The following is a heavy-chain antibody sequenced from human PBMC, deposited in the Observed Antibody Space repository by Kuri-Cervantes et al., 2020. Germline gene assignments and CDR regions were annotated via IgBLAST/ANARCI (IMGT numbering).Heavy chain of an antibody. CDR2: TNSDGTT. D-gene: IGHD6-19*01. J-gene: IGHJ4*02. V-gene: IGHV3-53*01. CDR1: GFSVSNTF. CDR3: ARDRGYRQWIFDY. Sequence: GESLKISCVGSGFSVSNTFLTWVRQAPGKGLGWVSVTNSDGTTNYADSVKGRFTISRDTSKNTLYLQMNSLRAEDTAVYYCARDRGYRQWIFDYWGQETLVTVSS.